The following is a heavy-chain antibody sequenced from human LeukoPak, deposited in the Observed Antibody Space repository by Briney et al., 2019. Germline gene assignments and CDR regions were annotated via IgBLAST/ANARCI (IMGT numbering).Heavy chain of an antibody. D-gene: IGHD6-13*01. CDR1: GYTFTSYD. V-gene: IGHV1-8*01. CDR3: ARGNGAADPFDY. CDR2: MNPNSGNT. Sequence: GASVKVSCKASGYTFTSYDINWVRQATGQGLEWMGWMNPNSGNTGYAQEFQGRVTMTRDTSTSTVYMELSRLRSDDTAVYYCARGNGAADPFDYWGQGTLVTVSS. J-gene: IGHJ4*02.